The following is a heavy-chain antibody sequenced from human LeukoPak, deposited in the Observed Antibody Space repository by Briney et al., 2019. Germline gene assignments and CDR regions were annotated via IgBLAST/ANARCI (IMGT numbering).Heavy chain of an antibody. V-gene: IGHV4-38-2*02. Sequence: SETLSLTCTVSGYSISSGYYWGWIRQPPGKGLEWIGSIYHSGSTSYNPSLKSRVTISVDTSKNQFSLKLSSVTAADTAVYYCASITMIVGGFDYWGQGTLVTVSS. D-gene: IGHD3-22*01. CDR2: IYHSGST. CDR1: GYSISSGYY. J-gene: IGHJ4*02. CDR3: ASITMIVGGFDY.